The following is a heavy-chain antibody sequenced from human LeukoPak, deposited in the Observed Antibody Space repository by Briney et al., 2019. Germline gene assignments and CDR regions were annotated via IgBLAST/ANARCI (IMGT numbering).Heavy chain of an antibody. CDR2: IHSDGSGT. V-gene: IGHV3-74*01. J-gene: IGHJ6*02. CDR1: GFTFSSYW. Sequence: GGSLRLSCAASGFTFSSYWMHWVRQAPGKGLVWVSRIHSDGSGTFYADSVKGRFTISRDNAKNTLYLQMNSLRVEDAAVYYCARDQPYALNVWGQGTTVTVSS. CDR3: ARDQPYALNV.